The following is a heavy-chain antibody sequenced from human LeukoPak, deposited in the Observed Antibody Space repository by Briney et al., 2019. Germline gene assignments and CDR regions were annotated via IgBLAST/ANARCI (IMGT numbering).Heavy chain of an antibody. V-gene: IGHV3-30*02. CDR2: IRYDGNSE. J-gene: IGHJ4*02. CDR1: GFTFSSYG. CDR3: AREGYFDY. Sequence: GGSLRLSCAASGFTFSSYGMHWVRQAPGKGLEWVAFIRYDGNSEFYVDSVKGRFTISRDNAKNSLYLQMNSLRAEDTAVYYCAREGYFDYWGQGTLVTVSS.